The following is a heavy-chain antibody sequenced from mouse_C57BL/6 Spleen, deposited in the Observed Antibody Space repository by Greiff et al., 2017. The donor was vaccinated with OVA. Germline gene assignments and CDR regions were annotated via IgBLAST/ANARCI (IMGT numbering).Heavy chain of an antibody. Sequence: EVKVEESGGGLVQPGGSMKLSCVASGFTFSNYWMNWVRQSPEKGLEWVAQIRLKSDNYATHYAESVKGRFTISRDDSKSSVYLQMNNLRAEDTGIYYCTDGYPNWDEGYWGQGTTLTVSS. V-gene: IGHV6-3*01. CDR2: IRLKSDNYAT. CDR1: GFTFSNYW. J-gene: IGHJ2*01. D-gene: IGHD4-1*01. CDR3: TDGYPNWDEGY.